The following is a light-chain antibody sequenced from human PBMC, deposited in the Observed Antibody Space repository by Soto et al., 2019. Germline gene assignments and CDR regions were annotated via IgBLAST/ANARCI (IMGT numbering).Light chain of an antibody. Sequence: EIVMTQAPATLSVSPGERATLSCRASHSVSSNLAWYQQKPGQAPRHLIYGASTRATGITVRFSGSGSGTEFPLTISSLQSEDFAVYYCQHYNNWPSMYTFGQGTKLEFK. J-gene: IGKJ2*01. CDR1: HSVSSN. V-gene: IGKV3-15*01. CDR2: GAS. CDR3: QHYNNWPSMYT.